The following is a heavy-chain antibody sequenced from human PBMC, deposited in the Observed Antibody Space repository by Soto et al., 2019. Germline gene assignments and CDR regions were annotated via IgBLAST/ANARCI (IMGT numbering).Heavy chain of an antibody. D-gene: IGHD5-18*01. CDR1: GFTFSSYA. Sequence: GGSLRLSCAASGFTFSSYAMSWVRQAPGKGLEWVSAISGSGGSTYYADSVKGRFTISRDNSKNTLYLQMNSLRAEDTAVYYCAKPKTNSYGLNYFDYWGQGTLVTVSS. CDR3: AKPKTNSYGLNYFDY. V-gene: IGHV3-23*01. CDR2: ISGSGGST. J-gene: IGHJ4*02.